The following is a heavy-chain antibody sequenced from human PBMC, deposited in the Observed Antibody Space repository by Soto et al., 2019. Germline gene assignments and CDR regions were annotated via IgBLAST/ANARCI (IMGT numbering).Heavy chain of an antibody. CDR1: GYTFTSYG. V-gene: IGHV1-3*01. D-gene: IGHD6-13*01. CDR3: VRRHVSATGIDWFDP. Sequence: ASVKVSCKASGYTFTSYGIHWVRQAPGQRLEWMGWINAANGDTKYSPKFQGRVTITRDTSASTAYMELSSLRSEDTAVYYCVRRHVSATGIDWFDPWGQATLVT. CDR2: INAANGDT. J-gene: IGHJ5*02.